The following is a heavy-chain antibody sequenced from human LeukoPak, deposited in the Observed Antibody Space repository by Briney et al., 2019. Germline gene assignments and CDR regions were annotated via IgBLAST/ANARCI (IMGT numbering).Heavy chain of an antibody. CDR1: GFTFSSYW. V-gene: IGHV3-7*03. CDR3: ARSRDIVVVPAATDGYYFDY. J-gene: IGHJ4*02. D-gene: IGHD2-2*01. Sequence: PGGSLRLSCAASGFTFSSYWMSWVRQAPGKGLEWVANIKQDGSEKYYVDSVKGRFTIFRDNAKNSLYLQMNSLRAEDTAVYYCARSRDIVVVPAATDGYYFDYWGQGTLVTVSS. CDR2: IKQDGSEK.